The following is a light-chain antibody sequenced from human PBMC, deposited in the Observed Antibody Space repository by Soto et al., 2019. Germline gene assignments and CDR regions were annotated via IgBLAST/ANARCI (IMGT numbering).Light chain of an antibody. V-gene: IGLV1-40*01. CDR2: GNS. J-gene: IGLJ1*01. CDR3: QSYDSSLSGYV. Sequence: LTQPPSVSGAPGQRVTISCTGSSSNIGAGYDVHWYQQLPGTAPKLLIYGNSNRPSGVPDRFSGSKSGTSASLAITGLQAEDEADYYCQSYDSSLSGYVFGTGTKVTVL. CDR1: SSNIGAGYD.